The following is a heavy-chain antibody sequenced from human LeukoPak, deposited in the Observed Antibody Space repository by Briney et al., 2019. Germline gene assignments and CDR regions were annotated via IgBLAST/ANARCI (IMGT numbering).Heavy chain of an antibody. J-gene: IGHJ6*03. Sequence: GGSLRLSCAASGFTFSGYWMHWVRQAPGTGLMWVSRINTDGSSTSYADSVKGRFTISRDNAKNTLYLQMNSLIAEDTAVYYCARGSAITYYYYMDVWGKGTTVTVSS. CDR2: INTDGSST. CDR1: GFTFSGYW. V-gene: IGHV3-74*01. D-gene: IGHD2-2*01. CDR3: ARGSAITYYYYMDV.